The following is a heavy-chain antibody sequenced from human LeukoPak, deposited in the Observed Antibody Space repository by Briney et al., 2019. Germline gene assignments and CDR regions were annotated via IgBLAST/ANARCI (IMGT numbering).Heavy chain of an antibody. V-gene: IGHV3-23*01. CDR2: ISDSGGST. J-gene: IGHJ6*03. CDR1: GFTLSSYA. CDR3: AKNGEPHYYMDV. D-gene: IGHD1-14*01. Sequence: GGSLRLSCAASGFTLSSYAMSWVRQAPGKGLEWVSAISDSGGSTYYADSVKGRFTISRDNSKNTLYLQMNSLRTEDTAVYYCAKNGEPHYYMDVWGKGTTVTVSS.